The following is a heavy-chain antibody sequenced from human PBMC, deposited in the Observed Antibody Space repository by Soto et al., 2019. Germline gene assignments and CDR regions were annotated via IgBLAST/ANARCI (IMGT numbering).Heavy chain of an antibody. CDR2: IIPIFGTA. CDR1: GGTFSSYA. D-gene: IGHD2-21*01. Sequence: SVKVSCKXSGGTFSSYAISWVRQAPGQGLEWMGGIIPIFGTANYAQKFQGRVTITADEPTSTAYMELSSLRSEDTAVYYCARGHCGGECSYYFGDCGQGTLVTVSS. CDR3: ARGHCGGECSYYFGD. V-gene: IGHV1-69*13. J-gene: IGHJ4*02.